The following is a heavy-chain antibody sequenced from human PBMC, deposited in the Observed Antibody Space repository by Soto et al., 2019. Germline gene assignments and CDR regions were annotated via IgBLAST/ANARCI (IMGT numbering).Heavy chain of an antibody. V-gene: IGHV3-21*01. CDR2: ISSSSSYI. CDR1: GFTFSSYI. J-gene: IGHJ6*02. D-gene: IGHD2-15*01. CDR3: ARVGGVVVAAPGYYYYGMDV. Sequence: PCGWLRLSCAASGFTFSSYIMNWVRHSPGKGLEWVSSISSSSSYIYYEDSVKGRFTISRDNAKTSLYLQMNSLRAEDTAVYYCARVGGVVVAAPGYYYYGMDVWGQGTTVTVSS.